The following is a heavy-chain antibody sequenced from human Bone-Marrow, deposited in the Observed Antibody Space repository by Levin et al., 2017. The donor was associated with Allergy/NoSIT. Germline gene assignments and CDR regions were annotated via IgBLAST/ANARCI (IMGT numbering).Heavy chain of an antibody. CDR2: IYYNGDT. D-gene: IGHD5-18*01. CDR1: GGSVDSHY. CDR3: AREIISGYSYGTLDY. Sequence: SETLSLTCTVSGGSVDSHYWSWIRHPPGKGLEWIGYIYYNGDTKYNPSLMSRVSISIDRPNNQFSLNLKSVTAADSAVYYCAREIISGYSYGTLDYWGQGALVTVS. J-gene: IGHJ4*02. V-gene: IGHV4-59*02.